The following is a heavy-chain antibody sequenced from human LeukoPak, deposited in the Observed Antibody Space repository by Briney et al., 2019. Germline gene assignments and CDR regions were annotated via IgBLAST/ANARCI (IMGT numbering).Heavy chain of an antibody. J-gene: IGHJ5*02. CDR2: LYHSGTT. V-gene: IGHV4-38-2*01. Sequence: SETLSLTCAVSGISIISGYYWGWIRQPPGKGLEWIGGLYHSGTTYYNPSLTSRDSISIDTSKNQFSLKLSSVTAADTAVYYCAPSPDTMTPVRFDPWGQGTLVTVSS. CDR1: GISIISGYY. D-gene: IGHD3-3*01. CDR3: APSPDTMTPVRFDP.